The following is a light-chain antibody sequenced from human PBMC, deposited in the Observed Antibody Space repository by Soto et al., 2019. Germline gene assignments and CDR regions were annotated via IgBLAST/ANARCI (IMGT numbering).Light chain of an antibody. J-gene: IGKJ4*01. CDR2: TAS. CDR1: QDISRW. V-gene: IGKV1D-12*01. CDR3: QQVDSFPLT. Sequence: DIQMTQSPSSVSASVGDRITITCRARQDISRWLAWYQQKPGRAPNLLIYTASTLESGVPSRFSGSGSGTDFTLTISNLQPEDFATYYCQQVDSFPLTFGGGTKVEIK.